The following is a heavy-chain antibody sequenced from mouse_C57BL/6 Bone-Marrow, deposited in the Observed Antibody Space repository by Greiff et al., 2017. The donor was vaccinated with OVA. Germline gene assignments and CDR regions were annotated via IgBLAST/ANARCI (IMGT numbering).Heavy chain of an antibody. CDR3: ARGDSSGYEGFAY. CDR2: IYPGSGST. V-gene: IGHV1-55*01. CDR1: GYTFTSYW. J-gene: IGHJ3*01. D-gene: IGHD3-2*02. Sequence: QVQLQQPGAELVKPGASVKMSCKASGYTFTSYWITWVKQRPGQGLEWIGDIYPGSGSTNYNEKFKSKATLTVDTSSSTAYMQLSSLTSEDSAGYYCARGDSSGYEGFAYWGQGTLVTVSA.